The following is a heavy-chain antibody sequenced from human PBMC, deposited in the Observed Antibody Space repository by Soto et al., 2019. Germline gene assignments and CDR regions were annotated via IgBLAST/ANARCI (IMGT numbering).Heavy chain of an antibody. CDR2: ISYDGSNK. Sequence: QVQLVESGGGVVQPGRSLRLSCAASGFTFSSYTMHWVRQAPGKGLEWVALISYDGSNKYYADSVKGRVTISRDNSKNTVYLQMNSLRAEDTAVYYCARGAGIAVAGTSFDYWGQGTLVTVSS. D-gene: IGHD6-19*01. CDR1: GFTFSSYT. J-gene: IGHJ4*02. CDR3: ARGAGIAVAGTSFDY. V-gene: IGHV3-30-3*01.